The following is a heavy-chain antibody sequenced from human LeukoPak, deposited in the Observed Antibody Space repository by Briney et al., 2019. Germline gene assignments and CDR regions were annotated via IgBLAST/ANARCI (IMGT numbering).Heavy chain of an antibody. CDR3: ARDLSGGFYGSGSSFDY. J-gene: IGHJ4*02. CDR1: GFTFSSHW. CDR2: IKQDGSEK. D-gene: IGHD3-10*01. V-gene: IGHV3-7*01. Sequence: GGSLRLSCAASGFTFSSHWLSWVRQAPGKGLEWVANIKQDGSEKYYVDSVKGRFTIPRDNAKNSLYLEMNSLRAEDTAVYYCARDLSGGFYGSGSSFDYWGQGSLVTVSS.